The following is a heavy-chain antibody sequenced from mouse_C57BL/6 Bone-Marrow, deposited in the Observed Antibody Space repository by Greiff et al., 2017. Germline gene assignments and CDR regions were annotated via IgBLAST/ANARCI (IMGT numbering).Heavy chain of an antibody. CDR3: ARDRGQLRLNYFDY. CDR2: ISDGGSYT. CDR1: GFTFSSYA. J-gene: IGHJ2*01. Sequence: EVMLVESGGGLVKPGGSLKLSCAASGFTFSSYAMSWVRQTPEKRLEWVATISDGGSYTYYPDNVKGRFTISRDSAKNNLYLQMSHLKSEDTAMYYCARDRGQLRLNYFDYWGQGTTLTVSS. D-gene: IGHD3-2*02. V-gene: IGHV5-4*01.